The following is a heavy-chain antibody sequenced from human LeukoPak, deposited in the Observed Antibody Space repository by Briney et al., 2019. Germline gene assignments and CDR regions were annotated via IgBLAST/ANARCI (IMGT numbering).Heavy chain of an antibody. CDR3: ARDPARDDFWSGYVTDI. CDR2: FNPENGNT. Sequence: ASVKVSCKASGYSFVGYGITWVRQAPGQGLEWMGWFNPENGNTNYAQKVQGRVTMTADTSTSTAYMELRSLRSDDTAVYYCARDPARDDFWSGYVTDIWGQGTMVTVSS. D-gene: IGHD3-3*01. V-gene: IGHV1-18*01. CDR1: GYSFVGYG. J-gene: IGHJ3*02.